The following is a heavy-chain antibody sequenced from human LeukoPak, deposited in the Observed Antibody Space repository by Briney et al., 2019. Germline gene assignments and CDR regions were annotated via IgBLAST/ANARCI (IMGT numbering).Heavy chain of an antibody. D-gene: IGHD6-6*01. CDR1: VASITSFH. J-gene: IGHJ4*02. CDR2: IYSSGST. Sequence: SETLSLTCTVSVASITSFHWTWIRQPAGKGLEWIGLIYSSGSTIYNPSLQSRVAMSVDMTKNQLSLKLSSVTAADTAMYYCARKDGDYWGQGTLVTVSS. V-gene: IGHV4-4*07. CDR3: ARKDGDY.